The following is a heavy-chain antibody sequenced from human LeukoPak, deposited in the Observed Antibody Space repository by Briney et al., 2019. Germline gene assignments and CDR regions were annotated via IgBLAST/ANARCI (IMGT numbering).Heavy chain of an antibody. CDR1: GFTFSNYW. Sequence: PGGSLRLSCAASGFTFSNYWMSWVRQAPGKGLEWVANIKQDGSEKYYVDSVKDRFTISRDNAKNSLYLQMNSLRAEDTAVYYCARLLSGSYYLDYWGQGTLVTVSS. D-gene: IGHD1-26*01. CDR2: IKQDGSEK. CDR3: ARLLSGSYYLDY. J-gene: IGHJ4*02. V-gene: IGHV3-7*01.